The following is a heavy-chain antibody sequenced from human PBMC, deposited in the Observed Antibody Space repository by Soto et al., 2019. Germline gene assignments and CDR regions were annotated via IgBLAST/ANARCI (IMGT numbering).Heavy chain of an antibody. V-gene: IGHV1-18*01. J-gene: IGHJ5*02. D-gene: IGHD6-13*01. CDR3: ARESVIIAAAGTKDWFDP. Sequence: ASVKVSCKASGYTFTSYGISWVRQAPGQGLEWMGWISAYNGNTNYAQKLQGRATMTTDTSTSTAYMELRSLRSDDTAVYYCARESVIIAAAGTKDWFDPWGQGTLVTVSS. CDR2: ISAYNGNT. CDR1: GYTFTSYG.